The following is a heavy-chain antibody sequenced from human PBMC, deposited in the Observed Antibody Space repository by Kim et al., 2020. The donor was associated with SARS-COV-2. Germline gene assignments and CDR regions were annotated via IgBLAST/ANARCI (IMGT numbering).Heavy chain of an antibody. V-gene: IGHV1-46*01. J-gene: IGHJ4*02. CDR3: ARSMATTYYFDY. D-gene: IGHD5-12*01. Sequence: SYEQKFQGRVTMTRDTSTSTVYMELSSLRSEDTAVYYCARSMATTYYFDYWGQGTLVTVSS.